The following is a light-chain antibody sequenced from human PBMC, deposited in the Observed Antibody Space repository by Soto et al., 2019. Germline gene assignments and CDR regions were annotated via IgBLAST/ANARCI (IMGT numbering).Light chain of an antibody. Sequence: EIVLTQSPGTLSLSPGGRATLSRRASQGVWRSSLSWYQQKPGQAPRLLIYDTSSRATDIPDRFSGSGSGTDFTLTISRLEPEDFTVYYCQHYGTSMWTFGQGTTVEIK. CDR1: QGVWRSS. CDR2: DTS. V-gene: IGKV3-20*01. J-gene: IGKJ1*01. CDR3: QHYGTSMWT.